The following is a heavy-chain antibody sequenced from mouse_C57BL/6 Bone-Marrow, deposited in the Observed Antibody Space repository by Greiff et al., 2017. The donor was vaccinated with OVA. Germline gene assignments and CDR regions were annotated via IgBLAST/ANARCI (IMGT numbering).Heavy chain of an antibody. Sequence: VQLQQSWAELVRPGASVKLSCTASGFNIKDDYMHWVKQRPEQGLEWIGWIDPENGDTEYASKFQGKATITADTSSNTAYLQLSSLTSEDTAVYYCTTGGPYAMDYWGQGTSVTVSS. CDR2: IDPENGDT. V-gene: IGHV14-4*01. J-gene: IGHJ4*01. CDR1: GFNIKDDY. CDR3: TTGGPYAMDY.